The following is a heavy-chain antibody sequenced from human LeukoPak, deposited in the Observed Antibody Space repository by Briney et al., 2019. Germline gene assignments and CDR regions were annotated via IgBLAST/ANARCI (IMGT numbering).Heavy chain of an antibody. D-gene: IGHD2-15*01. J-gene: IGHJ5*02. CDR2: IYYSRRT. V-gene: IGHV4-39*07. CDR1: GGSISSTSYY. CDR3: ARSPEVVVSFDP. Sequence: PSETLSLTCTVSGGSISSTSYYWGWLPQPPGKGLEWIGSIYYSRRTYYNPSLKSRVTISLETSKNQFSLKLSSVTAADTAVYYCARSPEVVVSFDPWGQGTLVTVSS.